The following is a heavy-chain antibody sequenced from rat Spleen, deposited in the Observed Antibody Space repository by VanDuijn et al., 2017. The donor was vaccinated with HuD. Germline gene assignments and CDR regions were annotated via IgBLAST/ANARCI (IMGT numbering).Heavy chain of an antibody. V-gene: IGHV5-29*01. D-gene: IGHD4-2*01. J-gene: IGHJ3*01. CDR1: GFILSDYY. CDR2: ISYDGSSA. CDR3: TGSQTGRGFAY. Sequence: EVQLVESDGGLVQPGRSLKLSCAVSGFILSDYYMAWVRRAPTKGLEWVATISYDGSSALYRDYVKARFTISRDNSKSTLYLQMNSLRSEDTSTYYCTGSQTGRGFAYWGQGTLVTVSS.